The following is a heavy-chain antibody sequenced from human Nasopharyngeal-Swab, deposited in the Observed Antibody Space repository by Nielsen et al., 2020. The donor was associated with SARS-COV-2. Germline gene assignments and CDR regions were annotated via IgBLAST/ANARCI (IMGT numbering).Heavy chain of an antibody. CDR2: ISGSGSGT. CDR3: AKGGVSVYGDSYYFDF. D-gene: IGHD4-17*01. V-gene: IGHV3-23*01. J-gene: IGHJ4*02. Sequence: GASLQISWAACGFTFGTFGMTWVRQAPGKGLEWVSRISGSGSGTYYADSVKGRFTISRDNSKNTLYPQMNSLRADDTAVYYCAKGGVSVYGDSYYFDFWGQGTLVTVSS. CDR1: GFTFGTFG.